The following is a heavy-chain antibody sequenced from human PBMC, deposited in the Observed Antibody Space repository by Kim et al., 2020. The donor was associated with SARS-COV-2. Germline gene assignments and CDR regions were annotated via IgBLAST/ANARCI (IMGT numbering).Heavy chain of an antibody. J-gene: IGHJ6*02. V-gene: IGHV3-21*01. CDR2: ISSSSSYI. D-gene: IGHD2-21*01. CDR3: SIEPYGGDLFYYYYGMDV. Sequence: GGSLRLSCAASGFTFSSYSMNWVRQAPGKGLEWVSSISSSSSYIYYADSVKGRFTISRDNAKNSLYLQMNSLRAEDTAVYYCSIEPYGGDLFYYYYGMDVWGQGTTVTVSS. CDR1: GFTFSSYS.